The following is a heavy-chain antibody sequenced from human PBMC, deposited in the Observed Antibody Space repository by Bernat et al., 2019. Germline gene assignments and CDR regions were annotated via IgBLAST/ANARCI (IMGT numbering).Heavy chain of an antibody. CDR3: ARNLPASHPHVVYRGFDL. CDR2: IYYSGTT. J-gene: IGHJ2*01. CDR1: GGSVTSGSSY. Sequence: QVQLQESGPGLVKPSETLSLTCTVSGGSVTSGSSYWSWIRQPPGKGLEWIGWIYYSGTTGYNPSLKSRVTISLDTSTNQVSLNLRSVTAADTAVYYCARNLPASHPHVVYRGFDLWGRGTLVTVSS. D-gene: IGHD1-1*01. V-gene: IGHV4-61*01.